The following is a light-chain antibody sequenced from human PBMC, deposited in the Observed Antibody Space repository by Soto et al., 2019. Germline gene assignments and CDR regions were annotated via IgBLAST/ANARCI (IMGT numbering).Light chain of an antibody. CDR3: CTYAGSYGVV. J-gene: IGLJ2*01. CDR2: DVS. CDR1: SSDVGGYNY. V-gene: IGLV2-11*01. Sequence: QSVLTQPRSVSGSPGQSVTISCTGTSSDVGGYNYVSWYQQHPGKAPKLMIYDVSKRPSGVPDRFPGSKSGNTASLTISGLQAEDEADYYCCTYAGSYGVVFGGGTKLTVL.